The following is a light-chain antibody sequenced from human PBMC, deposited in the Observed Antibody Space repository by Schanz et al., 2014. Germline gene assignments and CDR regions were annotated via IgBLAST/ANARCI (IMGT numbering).Light chain of an antibody. CDR2: GAS. CDR3: QHYNNWPRT. Sequence: EIVMTQSPATLSVSPGERATLSCRASQSVSSNLAWYQQKPGQAPRLLIYGASTRPTGIPARFSGSGSGTEFTLTISSLQSEDFAVFYCQHYNNWPRTFGQGTKLEIK. J-gene: IGKJ2*01. V-gene: IGKV3-15*01. CDR1: QSVSSN.